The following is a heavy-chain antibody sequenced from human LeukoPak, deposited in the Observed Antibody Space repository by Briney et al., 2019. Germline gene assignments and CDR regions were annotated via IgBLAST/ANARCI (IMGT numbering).Heavy chain of an antibody. CDR3: ARVIAAGVDFDY. D-gene: IGHD6-13*01. J-gene: IGHJ4*02. CDR2: IYHSGST. Sequence: PSETLSLTCAVSGYWGWIRQPPGKGLEWIGSIYHSGSTYYNPSLKSRVTILVDTSKNQFSLHLSSVTAADTAIYYCARVIAAGVDFDYWGQGTPVTVSS. CDR1: GY. V-gene: IGHV4-38-2*01.